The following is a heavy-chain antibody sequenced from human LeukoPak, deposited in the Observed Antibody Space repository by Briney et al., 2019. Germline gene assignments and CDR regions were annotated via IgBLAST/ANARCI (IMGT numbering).Heavy chain of an antibody. Sequence: GGSLRLSCAASGFTFSSFAMTWVRQAPGKGLEWVASITGSHGPTYNTDSVKGRFTISRDNFQNTLYLQMNSLRAEDTAVYYCARGGYSYAIHKSYYYYYYMDVWGKGTTVTVSS. J-gene: IGHJ6*03. D-gene: IGHD5-18*01. V-gene: IGHV3-23*01. CDR2: ITGSHGPT. CDR3: ARGGYSYAIHKSYYYYYYMDV. CDR1: GFTFSSFA.